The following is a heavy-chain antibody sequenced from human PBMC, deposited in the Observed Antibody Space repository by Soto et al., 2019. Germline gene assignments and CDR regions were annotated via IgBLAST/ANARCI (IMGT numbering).Heavy chain of an antibody. CDR3: ARGYLNPTRDSSGWGGVLIDAFDI. CDR2: IIPIFGTA. D-gene: IGHD6-19*01. Sequence: ASVKVSCKASGGTFSSYAISWVRQAPGQGLEWMGGIIPIFGTANYAQKFQGRVTVTADESSRTAYMELSSLRSEDTAVYYCARGYLNPTRDSSGWGGVLIDAFDIWGQGTMVTVSS. J-gene: IGHJ3*02. CDR1: GGTFSSYA. V-gene: IGHV1-69*13.